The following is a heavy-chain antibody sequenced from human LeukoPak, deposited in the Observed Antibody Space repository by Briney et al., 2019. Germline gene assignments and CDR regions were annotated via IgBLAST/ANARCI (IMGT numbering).Heavy chain of an antibody. J-gene: IGHJ3*02. CDR3: AREGPWASDAFDI. Sequence: SETLSLTCTVSGGSISSGRYYWSWIRQPAGKGLEWIGRIYTSGSTNYNPSLKSRVTISVDTSKNQFSLKLSSVTAADTAVYYCAREGPWASDAFDIWGQGTMVTVSS. CDR2: IYTSGST. CDR1: GGSISSGRYY. V-gene: IGHV4-61*02.